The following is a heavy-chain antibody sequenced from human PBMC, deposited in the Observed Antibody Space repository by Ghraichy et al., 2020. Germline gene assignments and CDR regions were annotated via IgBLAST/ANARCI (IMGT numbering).Heavy chain of an antibody. Sequence: GGSLRLSCVASGLTFSRYAMSWVRQAPGQGLEWVSSICGGCSSTYYADSVKGRFTVSRADSKNTLYLQMNSLRGDDTAIYYCAKERDSSWPDWGQGTLVPVSS. V-gene: IGHV3-23*01. CDR1: GLTFSRYA. J-gene: IGHJ4*02. D-gene: IGHD6-13*01. CDR2: ICGGCSST. CDR3: AKERDSSWPD.